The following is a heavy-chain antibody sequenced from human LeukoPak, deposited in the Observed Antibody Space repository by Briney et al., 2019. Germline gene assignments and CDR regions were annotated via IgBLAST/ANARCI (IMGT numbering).Heavy chain of an antibody. V-gene: IGHV3-48*03. Sequence: GGSLRLSRGASGFTFSGYEMNWVRQAPGKGLEWIAYICGRGVTTYFADSVKGRFTISRDDAKNLLYLQMNSLRGEDTAIYYCARLSGGSYAYFDYWGQGTLVTVSS. J-gene: IGHJ4*02. CDR2: ICGRGVTT. CDR1: GFTFSGYE. D-gene: IGHD1-26*01. CDR3: ARLSGGSYAYFDY.